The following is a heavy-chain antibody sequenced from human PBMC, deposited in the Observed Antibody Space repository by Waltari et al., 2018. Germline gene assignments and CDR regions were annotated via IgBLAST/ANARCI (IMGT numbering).Heavy chain of an antibody. J-gene: IGHJ5*02. Sequence: HLQLQESGPGLVKPSETLSLTCTVSGGSIRSSSDYWGWIRQPPGKGLGWIGTIYYSGSTYYNPSLESRVTISIDTSKDQFSLKLSSGTAADTAAYFCARQAGGSGSLYTWFDPWGQGTLVTVSS. V-gene: IGHV4-39*01. CDR1: GGSIRSSSDY. CDR2: IYYSGST. CDR3: ARQAGGSGSLYTWFDP. D-gene: IGHD3-10*01.